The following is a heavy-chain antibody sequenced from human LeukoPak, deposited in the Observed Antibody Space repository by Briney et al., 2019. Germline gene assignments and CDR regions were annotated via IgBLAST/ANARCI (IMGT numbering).Heavy chain of an antibody. Sequence: SGTLSLTCAVSGGSISSSNWWSWVRQPPGKGLEWIGEIYHSGNTNYNPSLKSRVTISVDKSKNQFSLKLSSVTAADTAVYYCARGAGEQLWFYFDYWGQGTLVTVSS. CDR1: GGSISSSNW. CDR2: IYHSGNT. J-gene: IGHJ4*02. CDR3: ARGAGEQLWFYFDY. V-gene: IGHV4-4*02. D-gene: IGHD5-18*01.